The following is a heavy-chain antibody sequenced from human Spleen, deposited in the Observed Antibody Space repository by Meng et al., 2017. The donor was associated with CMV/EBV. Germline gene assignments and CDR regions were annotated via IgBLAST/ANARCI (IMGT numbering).Heavy chain of an antibody. CDR1: GYTFTGYY. J-gene: IGHJ4*02. CDR3: ARGPSDY. V-gene: IGHV1-8*03. CDR2: MNPNSGNT. Sequence: ASVKVSCKSSGYTFTGYYIHWVRQATGQGLEWMGWMNPNSGNTGYAQKFQGRVTITRNTSISTAYMELSSLRSEDTAVYYCARGPSDYWGQGTLVTVSS.